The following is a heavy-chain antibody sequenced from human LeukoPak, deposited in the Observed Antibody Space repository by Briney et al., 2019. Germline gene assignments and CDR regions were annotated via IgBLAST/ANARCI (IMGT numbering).Heavy chain of an antibody. Sequence: ASVKVSCKTSGYTFTDSYIHWVRQAPGQGLEWMGRINPNSGDPNYPQKFQGRVTMTRDTSISTAHMEMSSLTSDDTAVYYCARSARHCNNGVCFTDYYIDLWGKGTTVIVSS. J-gene: IGHJ6*03. CDR3: ARSARHCNNGVCFTDYYIDL. V-gene: IGHV1-2*06. CDR1: GYTFTDSY. CDR2: INPNSGDP. D-gene: IGHD2-8*01.